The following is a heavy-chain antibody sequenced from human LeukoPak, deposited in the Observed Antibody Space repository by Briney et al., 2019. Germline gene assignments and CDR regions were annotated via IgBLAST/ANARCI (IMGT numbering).Heavy chain of an antibody. CDR2: INPSGGST. J-gene: IGHJ6*03. CDR1: GYTFTSYY. D-gene: IGHD3-10*01. V-gene: IGHV1-46*01. CDR3: ARGLYDGSNYYYMDV. Sequence: GASVKVSCKASGYTFTSYYMHWVRQAPGQGLEWMGIINPSGGSTSYAQKFQGRVTMTRDTSTSTVYMELRSLRSDDTAVYYCARGLYDGSNYYYMDVWGKGTTVTVSS.